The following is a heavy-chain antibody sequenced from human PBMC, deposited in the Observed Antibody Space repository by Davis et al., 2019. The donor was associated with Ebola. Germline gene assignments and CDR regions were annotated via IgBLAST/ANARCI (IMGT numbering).Heavy chain of an antibody. CDR2: IYWDDDK. Sequence: SGPTLVKPTQILTLTCTFSGFSLSSSGVGVGWIRQTPGKALEWLALIYWDDDKRYSPSLKSRLTITKDTSKNQVVLTVTNMDHVDTATYYCAKFRSDDAFDVWGPGTMVTVSS. V-gene: IGHV2-5*02. CDR3: AKFRSDDAFDV. J-gene: IGHJ3*01. CDR1: GFSLSSSGVG.